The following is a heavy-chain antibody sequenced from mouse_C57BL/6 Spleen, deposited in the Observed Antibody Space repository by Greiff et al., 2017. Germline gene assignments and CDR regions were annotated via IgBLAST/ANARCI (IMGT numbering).Heavy chain of an antibody. Sequence: VQLQQPGAELVKPGASVKMSCKASGYTFTSYWITWVKQRPGQGLEWIGDIYPGSGSTNYNEKFKSKATLPVDTSSSTAYMQLSSLPSEDSAVYYCARGGGTVVTPNYAMDYWGQGTSVTVSS. V-gene: IGHV1-55*01. D-gene: IGHD1-1*01. CDR1: GYTFTSYW. CDR2: IYPGSGST. J-gene: IGHJ4*01. CDR3: ARGGGTVVTPNYAMDY.